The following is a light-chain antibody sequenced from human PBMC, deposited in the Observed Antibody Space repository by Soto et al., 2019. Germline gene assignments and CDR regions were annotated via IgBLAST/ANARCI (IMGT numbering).Light chain of an antibody. CDR2: WAS. CDR3: QQYDSAPWA. J-gene: IGKJ1*01. CDR1: QPVLSRSNNKNY. V-gene: IGKV4-1*01. Sequence: DIVMTQSPDSLAVSLGERATINCKSSQPVLSRSNNKNYLSWYQQKPGQPPKLLISWASTRESGVPDRFSGSGSGTDFTLTISTLQAEDAAVYYCQQYDSAPWAFGPGTKVEIQ.